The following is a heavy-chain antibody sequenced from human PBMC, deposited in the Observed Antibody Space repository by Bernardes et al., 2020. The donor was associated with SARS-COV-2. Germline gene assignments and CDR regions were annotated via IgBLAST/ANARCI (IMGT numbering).Heavy chain of an antibody. V-gene: IGHV4-4*07. J-gene: IGHJ5*02. CDR3: ARGSDYYDFWSGYPNWFDP. Sequence: SEPLSLTCTVSGGSISSYYWSWIRQPAGKGLEWIGRIYTSGSTNYNPSLKSRVTMSVDTSKNQFSLKLSSVTAADTAVYYCARGSDYYDFWSGYPNWFDPWGQGTLVTVSS. D-gene: IGHD3-3*01. CDR1: GGSISSYY. CDR2: IYTSGST.